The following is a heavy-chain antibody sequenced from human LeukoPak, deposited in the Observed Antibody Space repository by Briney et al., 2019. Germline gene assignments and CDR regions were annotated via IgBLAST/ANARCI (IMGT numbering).Heavy chain of an antibody. J-gene: IGHJ6*02. Sequence: SETLSLTCAVYGGSFSGYYWSWIRQPPGKGLEWIGEINHSGSTNYNPSLKSRVTISVDTSKNQFSLKLSSVTAADTAVYYCARARDIVVVPPAISHYGMDVWGQGTTVTVSS. CDR1: GGSFSGYY. CDR2: INHSGST. CDR3: ARARDIVVVPPAISHYGMDV. D-gene: IGHD2-2*02. V-gene: IGHV4-34*01.